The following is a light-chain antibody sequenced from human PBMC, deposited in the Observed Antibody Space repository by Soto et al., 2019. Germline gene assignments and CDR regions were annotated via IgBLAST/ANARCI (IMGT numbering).Light chain of an antibody. J-gene: IGLJ2*01. CDR3: TSYSGSSNNVV. V-gene: IGLV2-8*01. CDR2: EVS. Sequence: QSVLTQPPSASGSPGQSVTISCTGTSSDVGGYNYVSWYQQHPGKVPKLLIYEVSKRPSGVPDRFSGSKSGNTASLTVSGLQAEDEADFYCTSYSGSSNNVVFGGGTKLTVL. CDR1: SSDVGGYNY.